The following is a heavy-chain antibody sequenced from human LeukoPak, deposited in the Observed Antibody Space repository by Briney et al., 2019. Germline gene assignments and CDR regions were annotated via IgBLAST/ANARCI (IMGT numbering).Heavy chain of an antibody. D-gene: IGHD6-19*01. CDR2: ISSSSSYI. Sequence: GGSLRLSCAASGFTFSSYSMNWVRQAPGKGLEWVSSISSSSSYIYYADSVKGRFTISRDNAKNSLYLQMNSLRAEDTAVYYCAKHVRTSVWFFDYWGQGTLVTVSS. J-gene: IGHJ4*02. CDR3: AKHVRTSVWFFDY. CDR1: GFTFSSYS. V-gene: IGHV3-21*04.